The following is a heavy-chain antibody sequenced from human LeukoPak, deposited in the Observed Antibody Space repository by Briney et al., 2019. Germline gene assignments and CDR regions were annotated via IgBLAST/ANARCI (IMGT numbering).Heavy chain of an antibody. V-gene: IGHV1-2*02. Sequence: ASVRVSCKASGYTFTGYYMHWVRQAPGQGLEWMGWINPNSGGTNYAQKFQGRVTMTRDTSISTAYMELSRLRSDDTAVYYCALDGYNYSLDAFDIWGQGTMVTVSS. CDR3: ALDGYNYSLDAFDI. J-gene: IGHJ3*02. D-gene: IGHD5-24*01. CDR2: INPNSGGT. CDR1: GYTFTGYY.